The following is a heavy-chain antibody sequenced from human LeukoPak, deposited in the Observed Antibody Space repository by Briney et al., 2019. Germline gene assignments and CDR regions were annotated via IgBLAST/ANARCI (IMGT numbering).Heavy chain of an antibody. J-gene: IGHJ6*02. CDR1: GGSISSGGYY. Sequence: SETLSPTCTVSGGSISSGGYYWSWIRQHPGKGLEWIGYIYYSGSTYYNPSLKSRVTISVDTSKNQFSLKLSSVTAADTAVYYCARSQLWLNYYYGMDVWGQGTTVTVSS. CDR3: ARSQLWLNYYYGMDV. D-gene: IGHD5-18*01. V-gene: IGHV4-31*03. CDR2: IYYSGST.